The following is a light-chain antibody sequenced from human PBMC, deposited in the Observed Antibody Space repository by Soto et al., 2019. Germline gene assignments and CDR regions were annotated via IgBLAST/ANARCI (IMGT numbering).Light chain of an antibody. V-gene: IGKV1-5*03. CDR2: KAS. CDR1: QTISSW. Sequence: DIHMTQSPSTLSACFGDIVTITWRASQTISSWLAWYQQKPGKAPKVLIYKASSLESGVPSRFSGSGSGTEFTLTISSLQPDDFATYYCQQYNSYPYTFGQGTKVDI. J-gene: IGKJ2*01. CDR3: QQYNSYPYT.